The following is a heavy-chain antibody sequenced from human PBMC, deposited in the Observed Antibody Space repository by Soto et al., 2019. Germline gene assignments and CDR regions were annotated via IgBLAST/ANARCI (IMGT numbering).Heavy chain of an antibody. J-gene: IGHJ4*02. CDR3: ASDRSLGSNWYYYLES. CDR2: ISSSSSNI. CDR1: GFTFSSRA. D-gene: IGHD3-16*01. V-gene: IGHV3-48*02. Sequence: DVQLVESGGGLVQPGGSLRLSCTASGFTFSSRAMNWVGQFPGRGLEWVSYISSSSSNIDYADSVKGRFTVSRDNAKNSLYLQMNTLRDEDTAVYYCASDRSLGSNWYYYLESWGQGTLVTVSS.